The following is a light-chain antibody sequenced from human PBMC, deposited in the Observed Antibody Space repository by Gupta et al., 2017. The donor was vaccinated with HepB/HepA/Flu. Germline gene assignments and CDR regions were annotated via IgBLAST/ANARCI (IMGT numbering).Light chain of an antibody. CDR3: QSADSSGTFPV. V-gene: IGLV3-25*03. CDR1: ALPKQY. CDR2: KDS. J-gene: IGLJ2*01. Sequence: SYELTQPPSVSVSPGQTARITCSGDALPKQYAYWYQQKPGQAPVLVIYKDSERPSGLPERFSGSSSGTTVTLTIIGVQAEDEADYYCQSADSSGTFPVFGGGTKLTVL.